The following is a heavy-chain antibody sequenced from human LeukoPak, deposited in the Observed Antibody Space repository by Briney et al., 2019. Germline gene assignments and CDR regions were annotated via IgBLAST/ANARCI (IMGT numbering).Heavy chain of an antibody. CDR3: ARGKKRNFVVRRLIQLGAFDI. CDR2: IYTSDTSGST. CDR1: GDSISSDSYY. D-gene: IGHD3-10*01. Sequence: PSETLSLTCTVSGDSISSDSYYWSWIRQPAGKGLECIGHIYTSDTSGSTNYNPSLKSRVTISVDTSKSQFSLNLNSVTAADTGVYYCARGKKRNFVVRRLIQLGAFDIWGHGTMVTVSS. J-gene: IGHJ3*02. V-gene: IGHV4-61*09.